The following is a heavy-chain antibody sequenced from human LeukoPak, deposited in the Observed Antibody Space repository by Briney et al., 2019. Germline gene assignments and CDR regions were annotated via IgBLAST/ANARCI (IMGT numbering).Heavy chain of an antibody. D-gene: IGHD3-9*01. V-gene: IGHV3-23*01. CDR1: RFTFSSYA. J-gene: IGHJ4*02. CDR2: ISGSGGTT. CDR3: AKGAGNFDWSYHDY. Sequence: QAGGSLRLSCAASRFTFSSYAMSWVHQAPGKGLEWVSAISGSGGTTYNADSVKGRFTISRDNSKNTLYLQLNSLRAEDTAVYYCAKGAGNFDWSYHDYWGQGTLVTVSS.